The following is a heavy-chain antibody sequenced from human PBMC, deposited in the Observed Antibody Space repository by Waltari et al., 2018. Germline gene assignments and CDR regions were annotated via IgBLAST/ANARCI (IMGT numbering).Heavy chain of an antibody. Sequence: EVQLVQSGAEVKKPGESLRISCEGSGYDLSTYWITWVRLMPGKGLEWMGRIDPSDSYTNYSPSFRGHVTISVDRSISTAYIQWSGLRASDTAIYYCARTSTRDFYYMDVWGKGTTVTVSS. V-gene: IGHV5-10-1*01. D-gene: IGHD1-1*01. CDR2: IDPSDSYT. CDR1: GYDLSTYW. J-gene: IGHJ6*03. CDR3: ARTSTRDFYYMDV.